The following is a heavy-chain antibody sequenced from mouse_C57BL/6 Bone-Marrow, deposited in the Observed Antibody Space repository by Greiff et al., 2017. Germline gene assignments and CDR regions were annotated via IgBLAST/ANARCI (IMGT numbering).Heavy chain of an antibody. CDR3: ARNHYYGSSSPYYFDY. V-gene: IGHV14-3*01. CDR2: IDPANGNT. Sequence: EVQLQQSVAELVRPGASVKLSCTASGFNIKNTYMHWVKQRPEQGLEWIGRIDPANGNTKYAPKFQGKATITADTSSNTAYLQLSSLTSEDTAIYYCARNHYYGSSSPYYFDYWGQGTTLTVSS. J-gene: IGHJ2*01. CDR1: GFNIKNTY. D-gene: IGHD1-1*01.